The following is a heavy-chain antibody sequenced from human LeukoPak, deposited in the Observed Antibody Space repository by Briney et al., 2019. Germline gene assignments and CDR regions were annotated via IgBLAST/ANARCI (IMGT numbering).Heavy chain of an antibody. CDR2: ITTSSTYT. J-gene: IGHJ4*02. CDR1: GFSFSSYN. V-gene: IGHV3-21*01. CDR3: VRAPSSNYYLFDN. Sequence: GGSLRLSCAASGFSFSSYNMNWVRQAPGKGLEWVSSITTSSTYTFYADSVKGRFTISRDNAKNSLYLQMHSLRAEDTAVYYCVRAPSSNYYLFDNWGQGTLVTVSS. D-gene: IGHD1-26*01.